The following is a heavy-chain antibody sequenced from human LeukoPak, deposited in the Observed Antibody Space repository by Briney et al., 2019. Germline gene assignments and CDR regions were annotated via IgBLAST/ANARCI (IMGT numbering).Heavy chain of an antibody. V-gene: IGHV4-38-2*01. Sequence: PSETLSLTCAVSGYSISSGYYWGWIRRPPGKGLEWIGSIYHSGSTYYNPSLKSRVTISVDTSKNQFSLKLSSVTAADTAVNYGAKQAMIVVDPSFDYWGQGTLVTVSS. CDR2: IYHSGST. CDR1: GYSISSGYY. CDR3: AKQAMIVVDPSFDY. J-gene: IGHJ4*02. D-gene: IGHD3-22*01.